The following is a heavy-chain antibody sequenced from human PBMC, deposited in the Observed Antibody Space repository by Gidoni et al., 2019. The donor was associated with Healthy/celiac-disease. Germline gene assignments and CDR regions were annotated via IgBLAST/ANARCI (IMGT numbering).Heavy chain of an antibody. J-gene: IGHJ4*02. CDR2: IWYDGSNK. CDR3: ARDNYYDSSGYYNFDY. D-gene: IGHD3-22*01. CDR1: GFTFSSYG. V-gene: IGHV3-33*01. Sequence: QVQLVESGGGVVQPGRSLRLSCAAPGFTFSSYGMHWVRQAPGKGLEWVAVIWYDGSNKYYADSVKGRFTISRDNSKNTLYLQMNSLRAEDTAVYYCARDNYYDSSGYYNFDYWGQGTLVTVSS.